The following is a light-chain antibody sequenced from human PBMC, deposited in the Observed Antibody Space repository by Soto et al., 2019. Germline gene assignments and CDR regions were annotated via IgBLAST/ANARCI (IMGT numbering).Light chain of an antibody. CDR1: QGVTTN. CDR2: DVS. Sequence: EIVMPQSPATLSVCLGERDTLSCTAAQGVTTNFAWYQQKSGQSPRLLIYDVSIRATGVPARFSGTGSETDCTLTISGLKYEDAAIYFCQQYNNWTFSFGQGTRLEIK. J-gene: IGKJ5*01. V-gene: IGKV3-15*01. CDR3: QQYNNWTFS.